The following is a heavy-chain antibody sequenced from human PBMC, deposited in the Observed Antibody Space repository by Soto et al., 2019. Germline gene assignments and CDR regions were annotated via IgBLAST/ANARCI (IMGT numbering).Heavy chain of an antibody. CDR2: VYYNENT. V-gene: IGHV4-39*01. Sequence: PSETLSLTISVSGASINNFAYYWGWIRQPPGKGLEWIGTVYYNENTYYNPSLKSRVAISVDTAKNQFSLNLRSVTAADTAIYFCARRERYYGSPGWFDPWGQGTLVTVSS. D-gene: IGHD3-10*01. CDR3: ARRERYYGSPGWFDP. CDR1: GASINNFAYY. J-gene: IGHJ5*01.